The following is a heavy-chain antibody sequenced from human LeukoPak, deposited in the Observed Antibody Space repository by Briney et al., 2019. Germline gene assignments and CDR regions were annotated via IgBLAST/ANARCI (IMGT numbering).Heavy chain of an antibody. D-gene: IGHD6-19*01. CDR2: ISWNCCST. V-gene: IGHV3-9*01. CDR3: AKGGAVAGTLVRAFDI. J-gene: IGHJ3*02. CDR1: ALTFDDYS. Sequence: SLSLSCAASALTFDDYSMHWVRQPPGKGLEWVSGISWNCCSTGYTDSMKDRFTIPTDNPKNSIYLQMNSVRAEDTALYYCAKGGAVAGTLVRAFDIWGEGTMVTVSS.